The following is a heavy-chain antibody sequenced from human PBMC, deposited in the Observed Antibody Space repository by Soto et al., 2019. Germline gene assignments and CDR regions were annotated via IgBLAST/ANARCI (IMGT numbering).Heavy chain of an antibody. V-gene: IGHV4-59*08. D-gene: IGHD6-6*01. CDR1: GVSITSYF. CDR2: ISFSGAT. J-gene: IGHJ5*02. Sequence: ETLSLTCTVSGVSITSYFWSWIRQTPGKGLDWMGSISFSGATYSNPSLKGRVTMSVDTSKNQFSLKLSSVTPTDTAVYYCARRSSSSLGSLFDPWGRGILVTVSS. CDR3: ARRSSSSLGSLFDP.